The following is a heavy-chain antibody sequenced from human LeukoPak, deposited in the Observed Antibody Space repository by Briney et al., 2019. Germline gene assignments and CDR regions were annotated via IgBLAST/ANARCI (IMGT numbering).Heavy chain of an antibody. J-gene: IGHJ5*02. CDR3: ARESTATVSTDWFDP. V-gene: IGHV3-33*01. Sequence: GRSLRLSCAASGFTFSSYGMHWVRQAPGKGLEWVAAIWYDGSNKYYADSVKGRFTISRVNSKNTLYLQMNSLRAEDTAVYYCARESTATVSTDWFDPWGQGTLVTVSS. CDR1: GFTFSSYG. D-gene: IGHD6-13*01. CDR2: IWYDGSNK.